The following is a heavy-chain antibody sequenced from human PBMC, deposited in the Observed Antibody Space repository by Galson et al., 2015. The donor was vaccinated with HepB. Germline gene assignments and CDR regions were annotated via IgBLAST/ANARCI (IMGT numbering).Heavy chain of an antibody. CDR1: GFTFSSYT. J-gene: IGHJ4*02. CDR2: ISTNGATI. Sequence: SLRLSCAASGFTFSSYTMSWVRQTPGKGLQWVSYISTNGATIYYADSVKGRFTVARDNARDAVFLQMTSLRAEDTAVYYCARSSWGVRGLMKGYLDYWGQGSLVTVSS. CDR3: ARSSWGVRGLMKGYLDY. V-gene: IGHV3-48*04. D-gene: IGHD3-10*01.